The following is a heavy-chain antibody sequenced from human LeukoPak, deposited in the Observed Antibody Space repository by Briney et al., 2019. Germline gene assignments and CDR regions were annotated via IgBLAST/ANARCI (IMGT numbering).Heavy chain of an antibody. D-gene: IGHD6-13*01. Sequence: SETLSLTCAVYGGSFSGYYWSWIRQPPGKGLEWIGEINHSGSTNYNPSLKSRVTISVDTSKNQFSLKLSSVTAADTAVYYCARVAIAAAGRSFDYWGQGTLVTVSS. CDR3: ARVAIAAAGRSFDY. CDR1: GGSFSGYY. J-gene: IGHJ4*02. CDR2: INHSGST. V-gene: IGHV4-34*01.